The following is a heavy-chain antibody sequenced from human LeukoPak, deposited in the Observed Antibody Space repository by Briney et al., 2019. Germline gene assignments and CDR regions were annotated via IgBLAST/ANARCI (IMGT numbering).Heavy chain of an antibody. J-gene: IGHJ4*02. CDR2: ISGGGGST. CDR3: AKPVSLYYDSSGYYDY. V-gene: IGHV3-23*01. Sequence: GGSLRLSCAASGFTFSSHAMSWVRQAPGKGLEWVSSISGGGGSTSFADSVRGRFTISRDNSKNTLYLQMNSLRAEDTAVYYCAKPVSLYYDSSGYYDYWGQGTLVTVSS. CDR1: GFTFSSHA. D-gene: IGHD3-22*01.